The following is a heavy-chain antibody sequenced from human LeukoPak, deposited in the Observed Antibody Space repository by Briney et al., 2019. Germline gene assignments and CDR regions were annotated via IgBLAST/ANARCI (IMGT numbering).Heavy chain of an antibody. CDR1: GFSFTHAW. V-gene: IGHV3-15*01. CDR3: TTSVFLLFGGDAFSV. CDR2: IKSIGDGGTT. Sequence: GGSLRLSCTASGFSFTHAWMSWVRQVPGKGLEGVGRIKSIGDGGTTDYAAPVKGRFTISRDDSKTTVYLQMNSLHTGDTAVYYCTTSVFLLFGGDAFSVWGQGTMVTVSS. D-gene: IGHD3-10*01. J-gene: IGHJ3*01.